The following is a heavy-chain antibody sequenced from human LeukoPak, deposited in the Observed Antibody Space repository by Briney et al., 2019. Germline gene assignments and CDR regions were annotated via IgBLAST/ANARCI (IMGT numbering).Heavy chain of an antibody. D-gene: IGHD6-13*01. V-gene: IGHV1-69*05. J-gene: IGHJ5*02. CDR3: ARDPSSSRSYNWFDP. CDR2: IIPIFGTA. Sequence: SVKVSCKASGGTFSSYAISWVRQAPGQGLEWMGRIIPIFGTANYAQKFQGRVTITTDESTSTAYMELSSLRSEDTAVYYCARDPSSSRSYNWFDPWGQGTLVTVSS. CDR1: GGTFSSYA.